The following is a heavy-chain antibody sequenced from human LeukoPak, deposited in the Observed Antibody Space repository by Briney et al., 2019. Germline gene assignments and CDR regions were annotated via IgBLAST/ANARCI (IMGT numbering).Heavy chain of an antibody. CDR1: GYTFTTYA. D-gene: IGHD2-2*01. Sequence: ASVKVSCKASGYTFTTYAMNWVRQAPGQGLEWMGWINTDTGNPTYAQDFTGRFVFSLDTSVSTAYLQISSLKAEDTAEYYCARGRGYCSSTTCYGVYWFDPWGQGTLVTVSS. CDR2: INTDTGNP. V-gene: IGHV7-4-1*02. J-gene: IGHJ5*02. CDR3: ARGRGYCSSTTCYGVYWFDP.